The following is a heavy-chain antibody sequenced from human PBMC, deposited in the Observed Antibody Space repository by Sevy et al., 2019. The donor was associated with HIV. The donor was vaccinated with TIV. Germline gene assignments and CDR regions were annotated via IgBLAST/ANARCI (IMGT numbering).Heavy chain of an antibody. J-gene: IGHJ3*02. CDR2: ISGSGGST. D-gene: IGHD3-3*01. V-gene: IGHV3-23*01. CDR1: GFTFSSYA. Sequence: GGSLRLSCAASGFTFSSYAMSWVRQAPGKGLEWVSAISGSGGSTYYADSVKGRFTISRDNSKNTLYLQMNSLRAEDTAVYYCAKDSSPSEWSHGRAFDIWGQRTMVTVSS. CDR3: AKDSSPSEWSHGRAFDI.